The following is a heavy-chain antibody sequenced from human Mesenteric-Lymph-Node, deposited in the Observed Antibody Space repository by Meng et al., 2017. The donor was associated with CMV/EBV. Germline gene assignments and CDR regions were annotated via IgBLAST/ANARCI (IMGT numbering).Heavy chain of an antibody. CDR2: IAHDGGKK. CDR1: GFTFTTYG. J-gene: IGHJ4*02. CDR3: AKDGSRVTASGTYFHY. Sequence: GESLKISCAASGFTFTTYGMHWVRQAPGKGLECVAFIAHDGGKKDYIDSVKGRFTISRDNSKNTVYLQMNSLRDEDTAVYYCAKDGSRVTASGTYFHYWGQGTLVTVSS. V-gene: IGHV3-30*02. D-gene: IGHD6-13*01.